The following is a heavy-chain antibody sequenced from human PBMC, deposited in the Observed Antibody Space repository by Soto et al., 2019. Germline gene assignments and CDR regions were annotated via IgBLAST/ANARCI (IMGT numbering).Heavy chain of an antibody. CDR1: GFTFSSYA. Sequence: GGSLRLSCAASGFTFSSYAMHWVRQAPGKGLEWVAVISYDGSNKYYADSVKGRFTISRDNSKNTLYLQMNSLRAEDTAVDYCAKVARIQRSGGYFDYWGQGTLVTVSS. CDR3: AKVARIQRSGGYFDY. CDR2: ISYDGSNK. V-gene: IGHV3-30*04. J-gene: IGHJ4*02. D-gene: IGHD5-18*01.